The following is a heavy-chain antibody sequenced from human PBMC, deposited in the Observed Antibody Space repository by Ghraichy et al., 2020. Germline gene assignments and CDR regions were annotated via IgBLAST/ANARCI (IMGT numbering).Heavy chain of an antibody. Sequence: GGSLRLSCAASGFTFSDYYMSWIRQAPGKGLEWVSYISSSSSYTNYADSVKGRFTISRDNAKNSLYLQMNSLRAEDTAVYYCARVKTYSSGWYSDYWGQGTLVTVSS. CDR2: ISSSSSYT. J-gene: IGHJ4*02. V-gene: IGHV3-11*05. D-gene: IGHD6-19*01. CDR3: ARVKTYSSGWYSDY. CDR1: GFTFSDYY.